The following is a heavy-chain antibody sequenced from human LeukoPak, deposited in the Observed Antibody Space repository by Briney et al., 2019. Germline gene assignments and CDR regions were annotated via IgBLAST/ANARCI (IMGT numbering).Heavy chain of an antibody. V-gene: IGHV1-24*01. CDR2: FDPEDGET. CDR3: ARCYSDFWSGYKDHYFDY. J-gene: IGHJ4*02. D-gene: IGHD3-3*01. CDR1: GYTLTELS. Sequence: ASVKVSCKVSGYTLTELSMHWVRQAPGKGLEWMGGFDPEDGETIYAQKFQGRVTMTEDTSASTAYMELSSLRSEDTAVYYCARCYSDFWSGYKDHYFDYWGQGTLVTVSS.